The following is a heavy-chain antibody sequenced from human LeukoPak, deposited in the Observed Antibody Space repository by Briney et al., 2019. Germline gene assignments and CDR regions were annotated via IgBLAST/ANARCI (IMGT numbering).Heavy chain of an antibody. CDR3: AYYHVNEEPPTF. J-gene: IGHJ4*02. V-gene: IGHV4-39*01. D-gene: IGHD1-1*01. CDR1: GDSINSNNYY. Sequence: PSETLSLTCTVSGDSINSNNYYWSWIRQPAGKGLEWIGSIYYSGNTYYNASLKSQVSISIDTSKNQFSLRLTSVTAADTAVYYCAYYHVNEEPPTFWGQGTLVTVSS. CDR2: IYYSGNT.